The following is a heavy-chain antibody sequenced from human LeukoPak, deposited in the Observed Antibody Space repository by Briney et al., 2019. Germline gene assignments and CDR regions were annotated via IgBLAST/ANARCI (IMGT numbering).Heavy chain of an antibody. CDR3: ARAREYYYDSSGPRGWFDP. CDR1: GYSFTSYW. Sequence: GESLKISCKGSGYSFTSYWIGWVRQMPGKGLEWMGIIYPGDSDTRYSPSFQGQVTISADKSISTAYLQWGSLKASDTAMYYCARAREYYYDSSGPRGWFDPWGQGTLVTVSS. J-gene: IGHJ5*02. V-gene: IGHV5-51*01. CDR2: IYPGDSDT. D-gene: IGHD3-22*01.